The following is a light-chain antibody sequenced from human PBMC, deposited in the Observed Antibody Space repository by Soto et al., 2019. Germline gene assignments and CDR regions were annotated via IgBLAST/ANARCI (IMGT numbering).Light chain of an antibody. V-gene: IGLV2-11*01. Sequence: QSALTQPPSVSGSPGQSVTISCTGTSSDVGGYDYVSWYQQRPGKAPKLLIYDVTKRPSGVPDRFSGSKSGTSATLGITGLQTGDEADYYCGTWDSSLSAGVFGTGTKLTVL. CDR2: DVT. CDR1: SSDVGGYDY. CDR3: GTWDSSLSAGV. J-gene: IGLJ1*01.